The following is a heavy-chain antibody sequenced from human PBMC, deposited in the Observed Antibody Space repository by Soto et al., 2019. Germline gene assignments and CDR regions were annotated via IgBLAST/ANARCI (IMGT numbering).Heavy chain of an antibody. J-gene: IGHJ6*02. D-gene: IGHD3-3*01. CDR1: GGSISSYY. Sequence: QVQLQESGPGLVKPSETVSLTCTVSGGSISSYYWSWIRQPPGKGLEWIGYIYYSGSTNYNPSLKSRVTISVDTSKNQFSLKLSSVTAADTAVYYCARDITGGMDVWGQGTTVTVSS. V-gene: IGHV4-59*01. CDR3: ARDITGGMDV. CDR2: IYYSGST.